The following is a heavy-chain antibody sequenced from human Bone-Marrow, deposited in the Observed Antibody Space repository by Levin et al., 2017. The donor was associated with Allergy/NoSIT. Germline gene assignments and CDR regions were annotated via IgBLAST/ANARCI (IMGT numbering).Heavy chain of an antibody. CDR3: ARDHIVVVTAVYYYYGMDV. D-gene: IGHD2-21*02. CDR2: ISSSSSTI. CDR1: GFTFSSYS. J-gene: IGHJ6*02. Sequence: GGSLRLSCAASGFTFSSYSMNWVRQAPGKGLEWVSYISSSSSTIYYADSVKGRFTISRDNAKNSLYLQMNSLRAEDTAVYYCARDHIVVVTAVYYYYGMDVWGQGTTVTVSS. V-gene: IGHV3-48*01.